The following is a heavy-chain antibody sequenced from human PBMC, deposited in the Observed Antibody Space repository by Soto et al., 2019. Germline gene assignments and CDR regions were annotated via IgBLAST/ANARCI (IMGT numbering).Heavy chain of an antibody. CDR3: AGRTGWHRLA. J-gene: IGHJ5*02. Sequence: DVQLVESGGGLVQPGGSLRLSCAASGFTFSTYYMHWFRQVPGKGLEWVANIRQDASAKYYVDSVKGRFTISRDNAKNSLYLQMSSLSVDDTAMYYCAGRTGWHRLAWGQGTRVTVSA. CDR1: GFTFSTYY. D-gene: IGHD6-25*01. CDR2: IRQDASAK. V-gene: IGHV3-7*04.